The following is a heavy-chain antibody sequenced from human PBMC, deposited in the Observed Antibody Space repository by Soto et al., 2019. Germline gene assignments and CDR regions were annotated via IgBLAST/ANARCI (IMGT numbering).Heavy chain of an antibody. CDR2: IYTSGST. CDR1: GGSISSYY. J-gene: IGHJ6*02. Sequence: SSETLSLTCTVSGGSISSYYWSWIRQPAGKGLEWIGRIYTSGSTNYNPSLKSRVTMSVDTSKNQFSLKLSSVTAADTAVYYCARAAPYSSGWQLRWYYYYGMDVWGQGTTVTVSS. D-gene: IGHD6-19*01. V-gene: IGHV4-4*07. CDR3: ARAAPYSSGWQLRWYYYYGMDV.